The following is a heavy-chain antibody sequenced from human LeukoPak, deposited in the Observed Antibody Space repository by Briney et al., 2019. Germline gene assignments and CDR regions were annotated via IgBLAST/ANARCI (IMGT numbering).Heavy chain of an antibody. J-gene: IGHJ6*02. CDR1: GGSFSGYY. CDR2: IYYSGST. CDR3: ARSITIFGVVTDGMDV. V-gene: IGHV4-34*01. D-gene: IGHD3-3*01. Sequence: PSETLSLTCAVYGGSFSGYYWSWTRQPPGKGLEWIGYIYYSGSTYYNPSLKSRVTISVDRSKNQFSLKLSSVTAADTAVNYCARSITIFGVVTDGMDVWGQGTTVTVSS.